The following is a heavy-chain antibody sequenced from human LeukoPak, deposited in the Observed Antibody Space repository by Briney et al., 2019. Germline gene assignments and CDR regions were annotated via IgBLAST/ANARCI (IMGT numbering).Heavy chain of an antibody. CDR2: ISPSGTGYI. CDR1: GFGFNSFN. D-gene: IGHD3-22*01. J-gene: IGHJ1*01. V-gene: IGHV3-21*06. Sequence: PGGSLRLSCAASGFGFNSFNMHWVRQAPGKGLEWVSCISPSGTGYIYYADSVRGRFIISRDNAMDSLYLQMNSLRAEDTAVYYCVRGGPNYYDSSGEYLTYFQNWGQGTPVTVSS. CDR3: VRGGPNYYDSSGEYLTYFQN.